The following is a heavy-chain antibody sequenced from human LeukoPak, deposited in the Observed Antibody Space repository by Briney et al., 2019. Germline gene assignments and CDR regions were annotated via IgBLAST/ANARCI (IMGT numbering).Heavy chain of an antibody. V-gene: IGHV1-18*01. CDR1: GYTFTSYG. CDR2: ISAYNGNT. CDR3: ARVGRDCSSINCYWADWFDP. Sequence: GASVKVSCKASGYTFTSYGISWVRQAPGQGLEWMGWISAYNGNTNYAQKLQGRVTMTTDTSTSTAYMELRSLRSDDTAVYYSARVGRDCSSINCYWADWFDPWGQGTLVIVSS. D-gene: IGHD2-2*01. J-gene: IGHJ5*02.